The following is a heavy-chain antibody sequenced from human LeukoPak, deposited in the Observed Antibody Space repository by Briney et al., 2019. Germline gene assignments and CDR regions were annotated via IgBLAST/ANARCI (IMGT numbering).Heavy chain of an antibody. CDR3: ARDSAQVLRSSLDY. CDR1: GGSISSSSYY. CDR2: IYYSGST. D-gene: IGHD2/OR15-2a*01. V-gene: IGHV4-39*07. J-gene: IGHJ4*02. Sequence: SETLSLTCTVSGGSISSSSYYWGWIRQPPGKGLEWIGSIYYSGSTYYNPSLKSRVTISVDTSKNQFSLKLSSVTAADTAVYYCARDSAQVLRSSLDYWGQGTLVTVSS.